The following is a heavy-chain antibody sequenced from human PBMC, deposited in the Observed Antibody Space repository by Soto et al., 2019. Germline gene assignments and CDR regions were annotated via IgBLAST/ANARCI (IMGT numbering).Heavy chain of an antibody. CDR3: ARGSYGEY. J-gene: IGHJ4*02. CDR2: ISAHNGNT. D-gene: IGHD3-10*01. Sequence: QVHLVQSGAEVKKPGASVKVSCQASGDAFTTYGITWVRQAPGQGLEWMGWISAHNGNTNYAQKLQGRVTVTRDTSTSTAYMELRSLRSDDTAVYYGARGSYGEYWGPGALVTVSS. V-gene: IGHV1-18*01. CDR1: GDAFTTYG.